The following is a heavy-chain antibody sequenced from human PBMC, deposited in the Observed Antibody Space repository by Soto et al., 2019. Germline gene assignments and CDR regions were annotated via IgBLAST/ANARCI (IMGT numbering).Heavy chain of an antibody. V-gene: IGHV3-23*01. CDR1: GFTFGSYA. CDR3: AKALYCSGGSCLLDY. CDR2: ISGSGGST. J-gene: IGHJ4*02. Sequence: GGSLRLSCAASGFTFGSYAMSWVRQAPGKGLEWVSAISGSGGSTYYADSVKGRFTISRDNSKNTLYLQMNSLRAEDTAVYYCAKALYCSGGSCLLDYWGQGTLVTVSS. D-gene: IGHD2-15*01.